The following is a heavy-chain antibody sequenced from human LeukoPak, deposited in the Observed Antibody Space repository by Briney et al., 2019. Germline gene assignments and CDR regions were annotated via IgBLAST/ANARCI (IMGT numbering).Heavy chain of an antibody. CDR3: ARSSTQVVVPAADGAFDI. CDR2: IIPILGIA. J-gene: IGHJ3*02. V-gene: IGHV1-69*02. CDR1: GGTFSSYT. D-gene: IGHD2-2*01. Sequence: GASVKVSCKASGGTFSSYTISWVRQAPGQGLEWMGRIIPILGIANYAQKFRGRVTITADKSTSTAYMELSSLRSEDTAVYYCARSSTQVVVPAADGAFDIWGQGTMVTVSS.